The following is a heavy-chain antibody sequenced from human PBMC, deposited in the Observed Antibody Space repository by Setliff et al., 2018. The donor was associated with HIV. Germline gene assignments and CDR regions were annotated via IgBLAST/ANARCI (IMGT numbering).Heavy chain of an antibody. CDR2: LSGSGGST. CDR3: AQAQTSVSGSYYQYLQH. CDR1: ELTFSNYA. J-gene: IGHJ1*01. V-gene: IGHV3-23*01. D-gene: IGHD3-10*01. Sequence: GGSLRLSCAASELTFSNYAMTWVRQAPGKGLEWVSSLSGSGGSTYYADSVKGRFIISRDNSKNTLYLRMNSLRAEDTAVYYCAQAQTSVSGSYYQYLQHWGQGTLVTVSS.